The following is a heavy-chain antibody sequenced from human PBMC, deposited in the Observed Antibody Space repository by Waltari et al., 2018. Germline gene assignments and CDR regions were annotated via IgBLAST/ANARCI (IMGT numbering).Heavy chain of an antibody. CDR1: GGSFSGYY. Sequence: QVQLQQWGAGLLKPSETLSLTCAFYGGSFSGYYWSWIRQPPGKGLEWIGEINLMVSTNYHPSLKRRVTIAVDTSKNQFSLKLISVTAADTVVYYCALSYTLTGYYNERCDYCVQGTLVTVSS. V-gene: IGHV4-34*01. CDR2: INLMVST. D-gene: IGHD3-9*01. CDR3: ALSYTLTGYYNERCDY. J-gene: IGHJ4*02.